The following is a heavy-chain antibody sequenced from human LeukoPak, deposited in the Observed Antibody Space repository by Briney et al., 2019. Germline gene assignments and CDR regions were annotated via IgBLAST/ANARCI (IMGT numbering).Heavy chain of an antibody. Sequence: PGGSLRLSCAASGFTFSSYAMSWVRQAPGKGLEWVSGISGSGGSTYYADSVKGRFTISRDNSKNTLYLQMNSLKTEDTAVYYCTTLVWVDFSSTSSNPPDYWGQGTLVIVSS. V-gene: IGHV3-23*01. CDR1: GFTFSSYA. D-gene: IGHD2-2*01. CDR2: ISGSGGST. J-gene: IGHJ4*02. CDR3: TTLVWVDFSSTSSNPPDY.